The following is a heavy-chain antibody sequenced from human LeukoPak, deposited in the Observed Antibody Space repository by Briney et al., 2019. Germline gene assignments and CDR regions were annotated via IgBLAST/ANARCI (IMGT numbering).Heavy chain of an antibody. CDR2: ISSSSGYI. CDR1: VFTLSSYS. V-gene: IGHV3-21*01. J-gene: IGHJ2*01. Sequence: GGSLRLSCAASVFTLSSYSMKWVRQAPRRGREWVLSISSSSGYIHYADSVKGRFTISRDNAKNSVYLQMDSLRAEDTAVYYCARGSSSWHANWYFDLWGRGTLVTVSS. CDR3: ARGSSSWHANWYFDL. D-gene: IGHD6-13*01.